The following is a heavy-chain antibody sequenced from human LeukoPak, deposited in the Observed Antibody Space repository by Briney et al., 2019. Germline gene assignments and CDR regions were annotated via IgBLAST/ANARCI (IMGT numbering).Heavy chain of an antibody. V-gene: IGHV3-7*01. CDR3: ARVVGESGSLYYHYYYYMDV. CDR1: GFTFSSYG. D-gene: IGHD3-16*01. J-gene: IGHJ6*03. CDR2: IKPDGSEK. Sequence: PGGSLRLSCAASGFTFSSYGMHWVRQAPGKGLEWVANIKPDGSEKYYVDSVKGRFTVSRDNAENSLYLQMNSLRAEDTSVYYCARVVGESGSLYYHYYYYMDVWGKGTTVTVSS.